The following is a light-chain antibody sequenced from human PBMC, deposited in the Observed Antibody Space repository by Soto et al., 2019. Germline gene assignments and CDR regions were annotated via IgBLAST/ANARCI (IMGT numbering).Light chain of an antibody. V-gene: IGKV3-20*01. CDR3: QHYRTC. CDR2: GAS. CDR1: QSVSSTY. J-gene: IGKJ4*01. Sequence: EIVLTQSPGTLSLSPGERATLSCRASQSVSSTYLAWYQQKPGQAPRQLIYGASSRATRIPDRFSGSGSGTDFTITITSLAPEDFAVYYCQHYRTCFGGGTRVEI.